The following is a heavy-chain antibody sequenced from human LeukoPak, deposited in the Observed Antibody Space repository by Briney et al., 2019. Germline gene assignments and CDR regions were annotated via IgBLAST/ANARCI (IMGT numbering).Heavy chain of an antibody. Sequence: ASVTVSCKASGYTFTSYGISWVRQAPGQGLEWMGWISAYNGNTNYAQKLQGRVTMTTDTSTSTAYMELRSLRSDDTAVYYCAREENDILTGSYYGMDVWGKGTTVTVSS. CDR1: GYTFTSYG. D-gene: IGHD3-9*01. CDR2: ISAYNGNT. J-gene: IGHJ6*04. V-gene: IGHV1-18*04. CDR3: AREENDILTGSYYGMDV.